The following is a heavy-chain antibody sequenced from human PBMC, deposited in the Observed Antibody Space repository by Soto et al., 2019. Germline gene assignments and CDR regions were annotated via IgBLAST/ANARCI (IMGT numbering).Heavy chain of an antibody. CDR1: GGSISSYY. J-gene: IGHJ4*02. CDR2: VYYSGNT. CDR3: AREGGGYYSADY. V-gene: IGHV4-59*01. Sequence: QVQLQESGPGLVKPSETLSLTCTVSGGSISSYYWSWIRQPPGKGLEWIGYVYYSGNTYYNPSLKSRVSIAVDTTKNQFSLKLRSVNAADPGVYYCAREGGGYYSADYWGQGTLVTVSS. D-gene: IGHD1-26*01.